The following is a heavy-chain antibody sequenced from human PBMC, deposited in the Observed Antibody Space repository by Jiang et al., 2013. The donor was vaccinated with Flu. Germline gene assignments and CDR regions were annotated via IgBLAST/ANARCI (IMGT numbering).Heavy chain of an antibody. CDR3: ARATTLAHNWNYFDY. V-gene: IGHV1-69*01. CDR2: ILPLFGTT. J-gene: IGHJ4*02. Sequence: WVRQAPGQGLEWMGGILPLFGTTYYAQKFQDRLTITADESTRTAYMEVSSLRSEDTAIYFCARATTLAHNWNYFDYWGQGTLVTVSS. D-gene: IGHD1-26*01.